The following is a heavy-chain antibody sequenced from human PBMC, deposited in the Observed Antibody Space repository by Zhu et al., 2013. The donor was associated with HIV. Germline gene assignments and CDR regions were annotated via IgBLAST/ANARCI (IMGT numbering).Heavy chain of an antibody. CDR2: IIPIFGTT. CDR1: GGTFSNYA. Sequence: QVQLVQSGAEVKKPGSSVKVSCKASGGTFSNYAITWVRQAPGQGLEWMGGIIPIFGTTNYAQKFQGRVTITADESTSTAYMELSSLRSEDTAVYYCAILVDTALITETYFDYWARNLVTVSS. J-gene: IGHJ4*03. CDR3: AILVDTALITETYFDY. V-gene: IGHV1-69*01. D-gene: IGHD5-18*01.